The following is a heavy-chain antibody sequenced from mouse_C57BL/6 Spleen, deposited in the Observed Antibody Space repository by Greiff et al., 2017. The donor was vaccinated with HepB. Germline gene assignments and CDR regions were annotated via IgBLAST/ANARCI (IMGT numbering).Heavy chain of an antibody. D-gene: IGHD1-1*01. CDR3: AREGEFITTAYPGYYYAMDY. J-gene: IGHJ4*01. CDR1: GYTFTSYG. CDR2: IYPRSGNT. Sequence: QVQLQQSGAELARPGASVKLSCKASGYTFTSYGISWVKQRTGQGLEWIGEIYPRSGNTYYNEKFKGKATLTADKSSSTAYMELRSLTSEDSAVYFCAREGEFITTAYPGYYYAMDYWGQGTSVTVSS. V-gene: IGHV1-81*01.